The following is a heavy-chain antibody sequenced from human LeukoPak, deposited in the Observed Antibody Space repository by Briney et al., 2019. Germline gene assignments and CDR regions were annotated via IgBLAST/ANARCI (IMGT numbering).Heavy chain of an antibody. CDR3: ARLALGYCSGGTCPYYFDH. D-gene: IGHD2-15*01. CDR1: GDSISSYY. CDR2: IDYSGST. J-gene: IGHJ4*02. Sequence: SETLSLTCTVSGDSISSYYWSWVRQPPGKGLEWIAYIDYSGSTRYNSSLESRLTISVDTSKNQFSLKLTSVTPADSAVYYCARLALGYCSGGTCPYYFDHWGQGTLVTVSS. V-gene: IGHV4-59*01.